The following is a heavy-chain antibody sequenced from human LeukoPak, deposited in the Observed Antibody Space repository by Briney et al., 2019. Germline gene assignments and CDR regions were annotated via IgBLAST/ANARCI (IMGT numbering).Heavy chain of an antibody. CDR1: GDSVSSDSAA. D-gene: IGHD7-27*01. V-gene: IGHV6-1*01. CDR3: AGGTGVFDY. Sequence: SQTLSLTCAISGDSVSSDSAAWNWIRQSPSRGLEWLGRTYYRSQWCYDYAVSVKSRITIDPDTSKNQFSLQLNSVTPEDAAVYYCAGGTGVFDYWGQGALVTVSS. J-gene: IGHJ4*02. CDR2: TYYRSQWCY.